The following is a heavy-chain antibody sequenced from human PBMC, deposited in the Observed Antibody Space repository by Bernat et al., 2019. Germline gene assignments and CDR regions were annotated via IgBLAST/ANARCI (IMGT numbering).Heavy chain of an antibody. CDR2: IWYDGSNK. D-gene: IGHD6-19*01. J-gene: IGHJ4*02. V-gene: IGHV3-33*08. CDR3: ARDPPYSSGWYGIGEAFDY. CDR1: GFTFSSYG. Sequence: VQLLESGGGLVQPGGSLRLSCAASGFTFSSYGMHWVRQAPGKGLEWVAVIWYDGSNKYYADSVKGRFTISRDNSKNTLYLQMNSLRAEDTAVYYCARDPPYSSGWYGIGEAFDYWGQGTLVTVSS.